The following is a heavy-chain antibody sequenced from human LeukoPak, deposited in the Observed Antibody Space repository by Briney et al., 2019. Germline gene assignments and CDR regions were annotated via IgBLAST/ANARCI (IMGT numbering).Heavy chain of an antibody. D-gene: IGHD3-10*01. J-gene: IGHJ5*02. V-gene: IGHV3-23*01. CDR3: AREGVVVRGVIVGWFDP. CDR1: GFTFSSYA. CDR2: ISGSGGST. Sequence: GGSLRLSCAASGFTFSSYAMSWVRQAPGKGLEWVSAISGSGGSTYHADSVKGRFTISRDNSKNTLYLQMNSLRAEDTAVYYCAREGVVVRGVIVGWFDPWGQGTLVTVSS.